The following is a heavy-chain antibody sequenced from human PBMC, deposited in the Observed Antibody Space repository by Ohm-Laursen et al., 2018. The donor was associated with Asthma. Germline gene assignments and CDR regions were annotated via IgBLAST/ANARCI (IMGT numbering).Heavy chain of an antibody. D-gene: IGHD3-22*01. CDR2: INHSGST. V-gene: IGHV4-34*01. CDR1: GGSFSGYY. Sequence: GTLSLTWAVYGGSFSGYYWSWIRQPPGKGLEWIGEINHSGSTNYNPSLKSRVTISVDTSKNQFSLKLSSVTAEDTAVYYCARDGSRSGHYPRPHDYWGQGTLVTVSS. J-gene: IGHJ4*02. CDR3: ARDGSRSGHYPRPHDY.